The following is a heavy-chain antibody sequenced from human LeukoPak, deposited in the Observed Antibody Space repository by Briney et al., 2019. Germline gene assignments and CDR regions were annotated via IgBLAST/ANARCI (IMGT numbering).Heavy chain of an antibody. J-gene: IGHJ5*02. CDR2: IIPILGIA. CDR1: GGTFSSYA. CDR3: VVKTTPVAGTRGGFRLDPLSSWFDP. V-gene: IGHV1-69*04. Sequence: SVKVSCKASGGTFSSYAISWVRQAPGQGLEWMGRIIPILGIANYAQKFQGRVTMTEDTSIDTAFMELSSLRSEDTAVYYCVVKTTPVAGTRGGFRLDPLSSWFDPWGQGTLVTISS. D-gene: IGHD6-19*01.